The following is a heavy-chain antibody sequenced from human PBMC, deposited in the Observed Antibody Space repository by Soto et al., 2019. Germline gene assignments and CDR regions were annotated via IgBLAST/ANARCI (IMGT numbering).Heavy chain of an antibody. J-gene: IGHJ6*03. D-gene: IGHD6-19*01. V-gene: IGHV3-11*01. CDR3: ARVAGPVGYYYMDV. CDR1: GFTFSDYY. CDR2: ISSSGSTI. Sequence: QVQLVVSGGGLVKPGGSLRLSCAASGFTFSDYYMSWIRQAPGKGLEWVSYISSSGSTIYNADSVKGRFTISRDNAKNSRHLQMKSLRAEDSAVYYCARVAGPVGYYYMDVWGKGTTVTVSS.